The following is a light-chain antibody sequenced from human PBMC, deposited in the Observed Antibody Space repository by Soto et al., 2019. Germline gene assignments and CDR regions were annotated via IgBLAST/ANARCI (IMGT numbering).Light chain of an antibody. CDR1: QGISSY. CDR3: QQLNSYPHT. V-gene: IGKV1-9*01. Sequence: DIQLTQSPSSLSASVGDRVTITCRASQGISSYLAWYQQKPGKAPRLLIYAASTLQSGVPSRFSGSGSGTEFTLTISSLQPEDFATYYCQQLNSYPHTFGEGTKVDIK. CDR2: AAS. J-gene: IGKJ4*01.